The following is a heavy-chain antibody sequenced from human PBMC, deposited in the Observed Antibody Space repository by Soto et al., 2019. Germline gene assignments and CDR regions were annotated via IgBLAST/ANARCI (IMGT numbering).Heavy chain of an antibody. CDR2: ISYDGRND. Sequence: QVHLVESGGGVVQPGRSLRLSCEASGFTFNSYPIHWVRQAPGKGLEWVAVISYDGRNDYYGDSVRGRFTISRDNSKNTVYLQMNSLTPEDTDVYYCARDPYFDYWGQGTLVTVSS. J-gene: IGHJ4*02. CDR1: GFTFNSYP. CDR3: ARDPYFDY. V-gene: IGHV3-30*04.